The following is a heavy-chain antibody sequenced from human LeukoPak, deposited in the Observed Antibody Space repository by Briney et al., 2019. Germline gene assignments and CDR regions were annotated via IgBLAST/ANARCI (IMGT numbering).Heavy chain of an antibody. CDR1: GGSFNDYY. V-gene: IGHV4-34*01. D-gene: IGHD3-22*01. CDR2: INHSGSA. Sequence: SETLSLTCAVYGGSFNDYYWGWIRRPPGKGLEWLGEINHSGSANYNPSPKSRVTISVDTSKNQFSLKVSSVTAADTAVYYCARTFYFDTSGFYYAYWGQGTLVTVSS. J-gene: IGHJ4*02. CDR3: ARTFYFDTSGFYYAY.